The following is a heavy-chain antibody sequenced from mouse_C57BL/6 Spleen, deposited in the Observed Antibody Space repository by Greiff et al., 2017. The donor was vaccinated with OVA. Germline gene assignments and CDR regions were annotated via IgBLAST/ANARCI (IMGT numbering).Heavy chain of an antibody. D-gene: IGHD2-4*01. Sequence: VQLQQSGPELVKPGASVKISCKASGYTFTDYYMNWVKQSHGKSLEWIGDINPNNGGTSYNQKFKGKATLTVDKSSSTAYMELRSLTSEDSAVYYCARAYDYDGPFDYWGQGTTLTVSS. CDR1: GYTFTDYY. V-gene: IGHV1-26*01. J-gene: IGHJ2*01. CDR2: INPNNGGT. CDR3: ARAYDYDGPFDY.